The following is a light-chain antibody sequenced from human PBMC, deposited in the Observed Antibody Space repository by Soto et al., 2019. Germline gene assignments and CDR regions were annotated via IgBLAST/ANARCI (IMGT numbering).Light chain of an antibody. CDR1: SSDVGAYNS. CDR3: CSYAGSYTEV. V-gene: IGLV2-11*01. J-gene: IGLJ3*02. CDR2: DVS. Sequence: QSALTQPRSVSGSPGQSVTISCTGTSSDVGAYNSVSWYQQHPGKAPKLMSYDVSQRPSGVPDRFSGSKSGNTASLTISGLQAEDEADYYCCSYAGSYTEVFGGGTKLTVL.